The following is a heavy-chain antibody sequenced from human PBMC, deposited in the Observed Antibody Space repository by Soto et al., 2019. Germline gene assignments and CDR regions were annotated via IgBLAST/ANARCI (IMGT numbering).Heavy chain of an antibody. CDR2: IYWDGDR. CDR3: APRVMSSTYCDGGWYDP. CDR1: GFSLSTTGVG. D-gene: IGHD3-22*01. Sequence: QITLKESGPTLVEPTQTLTLTCSFSGFSLSTTGVGVGWLRQAPGKALECLGIIYWDGDRRYNPSLNNRLSITDNTSYNQVVLTMTYRETVDTATYYCAPRVMSSTYCDGGWYDPCGRVTVVAVS. J-gene: IGHJ5*02. V-gene: IGHV2-5*02.